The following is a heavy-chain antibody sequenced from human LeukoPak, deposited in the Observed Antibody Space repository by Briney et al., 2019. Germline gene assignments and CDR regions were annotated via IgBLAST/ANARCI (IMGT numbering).Heavy chain of an antibody. CDR1: GFTFSSYE. CDR3: ARRDYYDSSAYSFDY. Sequence: GGSLRLSCATSGFTFSSYEMNWVRQAPGKGLEWVSYISGSGTTEYYAESVKGRFTISRDNAKNSLYLQMNSLRAEDTAVYYCARRDYYDSSAYSFDYWGQGTLVTVSS. V-gene: IGHV3-48*03. J-gene: IGHJ4*02. CDR2: ISGSGTTE. D-gene: IGHD3-22*01.